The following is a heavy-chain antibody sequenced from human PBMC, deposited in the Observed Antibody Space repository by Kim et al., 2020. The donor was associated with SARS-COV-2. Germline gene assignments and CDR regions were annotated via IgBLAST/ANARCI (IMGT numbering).Heavy chain of an antibody. CDR1: GFTFNRYA. D-gene: IGHD2-2*01. Sequence: GGSPRLSCAASGFTFNRYAMSWVRQAPGKGLEWVSVIYSGGSSTYYADSVKGRFTISRDNSKNTLYLQMNSLRAEDTAVYYCSQLGRDYCSGSSCYAFDYWGQGTLVTVSS. CDR3: SQLGRDYCSGSSCYAFDY. CDR2: IYSGGSST. V-gene: IGHV3-23*03. J-gene: IGHJ4*02.